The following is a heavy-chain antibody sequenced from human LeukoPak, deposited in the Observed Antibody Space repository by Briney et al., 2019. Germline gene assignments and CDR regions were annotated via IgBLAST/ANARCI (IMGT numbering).Heavy chain of an antibody. Sequence: GGSLRLSCAASGFTFSSYEMNWVRQAPGKGLEWVSYISTSGSTIYYADSVKGRFTISRDNAKNSLYLQMNSLRAEDTAVYYCARSLGGSYWRYLDYWGQGTLVTVSS. CDR3: ARSLGGSYWRYLDY. D-gene: IGHD1-26*01. V-gene: IGHV3-48*03. J-gene: IGHJ4*02. CDR1: GFTFSSYE. CDR2: ISTSGSTI.